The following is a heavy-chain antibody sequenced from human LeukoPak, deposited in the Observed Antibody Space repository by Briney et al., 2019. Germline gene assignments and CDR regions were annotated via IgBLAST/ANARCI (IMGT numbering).Heavy chain of an antibody. CDR1: GFTFSSDS. V-gene: IGHV3-21*01. J-gene: IGHJ4*02. D-gene: IGHD1-26*01. CDR3: ARGRGSYPFDY. CDR2: ISSGSSYI. Sequence: GGSLRLSCAASGFTFSSDSMNWVRQAPGKGLEWVSFISSGSSYIYYADAVKGRFTISRDNAKNSLYLQMNSLRAEDTAVYYCARGRGSYPFDYWGQGTLVTVSS.